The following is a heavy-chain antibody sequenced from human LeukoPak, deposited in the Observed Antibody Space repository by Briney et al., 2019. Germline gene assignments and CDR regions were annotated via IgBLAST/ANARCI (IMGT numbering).Heavy chain of an antibody. CDR3: ARRPDGTSHFDY. J-gene: IGHJ4*02. V-gene: IGHV4-59*08. D-gene: IGHD6-6*01. CDR2: VYYSGST. Sequence: PSETLSLTCTVSGGSIRSYFWSWIRQPPGKGLEWIGYVYYSGSTNYNLSLKSRVTISVDTSKKQFSLKLSSVTAADTAVYYCARRPDGTSHFDYWGQGTLVTVSS. CDR1: GGSIRSYF.